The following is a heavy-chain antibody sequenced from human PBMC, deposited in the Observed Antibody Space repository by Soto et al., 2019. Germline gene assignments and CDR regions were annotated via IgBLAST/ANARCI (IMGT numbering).Heavy chain of an antibody. CDR3: ARLGWGNGDSDF. V-gene: IGHV4-39*01. D-gene: IGHD2-21*01. CDR2: ILYSGTT. Sequence: QLQLQESGPGLVKSSETLSLTCTVSGGSISKSNSFWGWIRQAPGKGLEWFASILYSGTTSYNSSLKSRVAISVDTSKNQFSLELNSVTAADTAVYYWARLGWGNGDSDFWGQGTLVTVSS. J-gene: IGHJ4*02. CDR1: GGSISKSNSF.